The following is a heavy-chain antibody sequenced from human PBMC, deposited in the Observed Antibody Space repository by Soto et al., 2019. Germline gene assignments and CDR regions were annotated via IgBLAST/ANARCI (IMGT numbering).Heavy chain of an antibody. Sequence: GVLRLSCAASGFTLSGYAMDWVRQAPGKGLEYVSGISSNGVGTYYANSVQGRFTISRDNSKNTVYLQMGSLRPEDMAVYYCAGGPPPDFYYWAFWGKGTTAPVPS. J-gene: IGHJ6*03. CDR2: ISSNGVGT. D-gene: IGHD6-25*01. CDR3: AGGPPPDFYYWAF. CDR1: GFTLSGYA. V-gene: IGHV3-64*01.